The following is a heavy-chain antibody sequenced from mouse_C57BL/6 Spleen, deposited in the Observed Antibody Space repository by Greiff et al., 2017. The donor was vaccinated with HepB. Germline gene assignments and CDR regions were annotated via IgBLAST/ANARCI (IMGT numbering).Heavy chain of an antibody. CDR2: IYPGDGDT. Sequence: QVQLQQSGPELVKPGASVKISCKASGYAFSSSWMNWVKQRPGKGLEWIGRIYPGDGDTNYNGKFKGKATLTADKSSSTAYMQRSSLTSEDSAVYFCARENYYGRFAYWGQGTLVTVSA. CDR1: GYAFSSSW. V-gene: IGHV1-82*01. D-gene: IGHD1-1*01. J-gene: IGHJ3*01. CDR3: ARENYYGRFAY.